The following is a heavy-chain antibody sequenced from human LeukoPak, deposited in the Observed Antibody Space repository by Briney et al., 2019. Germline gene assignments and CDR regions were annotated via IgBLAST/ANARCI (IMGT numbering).Heavy chain of an antibody. Sequence: ASVKVSCKASGYTFTGYYMHRVRQAPGQGLEWMGWINPNSGGTNYAQKFQGRVTMTRDTSISTAYMELSRLRSDDTAVYYCARAGGSGWLDWFDPWGQGTLVTVSS. D-gene: IGHD6-19*01. J-gene: IGHJ5*02. V-gene: IGHV1-2*02. CDR2: INPNSGGT. CDR1: GYTFTGYY. CDR3: ARAGGSGWLDWFDP.